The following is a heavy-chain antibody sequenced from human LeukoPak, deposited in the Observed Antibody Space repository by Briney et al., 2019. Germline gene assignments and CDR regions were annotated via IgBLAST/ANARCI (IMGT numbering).Heavy chain of an antibody. CDR3: ARQLGERTFNWNDFDY. D-gene: IGHD1-20*01. CDR2: IYPGDSDI. J-gene: IGHJ4*02. Sequence: GESLKISCKGFGYSFTTYWIGWVRQMPGKGLEWMGIIYPGDSDIRYSPSFQGQVTISAVKSISTAYLQWSSLKASDTATYFCARQLGERTFNWNDFDYWGQGTLVSVSS. CDR1: GYSFTTYW. V-gene: IGHV5-51*01.